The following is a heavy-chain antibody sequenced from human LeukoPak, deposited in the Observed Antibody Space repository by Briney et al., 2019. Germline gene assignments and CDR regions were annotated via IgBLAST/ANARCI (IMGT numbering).Heavy chain of an antibody. J-gene: IGHJ4*02. D-gene: IGHD3-10*01. CDR1: GFTFSSYA. Sequence: GGSLRLSCTASGFTFSSYAMSWVRQAPGKGLEWVSAISGSGGSTYYADSVKGRFTISRDNSKNTLYLQMNSLRAEDTAVYYCAKHLWFGELAFDYWGQGTLVTVSS. V-gene: IGHV3-23*01. CDR2: ISGSGGST. CDR3: AKHLWFGELAFDY.